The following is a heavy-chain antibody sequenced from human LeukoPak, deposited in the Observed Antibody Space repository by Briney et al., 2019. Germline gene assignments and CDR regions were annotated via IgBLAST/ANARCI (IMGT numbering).Heavy chain of an antibody. CDR3: ARDLGVFYCGGDCLGFDY. D-gene: IGHD2-21*02. Sequence: GGSLRLSCAASGFTVSSNYMSWVRQAPGKGLEWVSVIYSGGSTHYADSVKGRFTISRDNSKNTLYLQMNSLRAEDTAVYYCARDLGVFYCGGDCLGFDYWGQGTLVTVSS. CDR2: IYSGGST. J-gene: IGHJ4*02. V-gene: IGHV3-53*01. CDR1: GFTVSSNY.